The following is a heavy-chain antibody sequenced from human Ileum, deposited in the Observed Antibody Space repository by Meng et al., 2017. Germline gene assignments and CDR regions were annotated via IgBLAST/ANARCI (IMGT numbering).Heavy chain of an antibody. CDR3: ARAETALDY. CDR2: IHYSGSR. CDR1: CGSVSSASYY. V-gene: IGHV4-61*01. D-gene: IGHD5-18*01. Sequence: QGHLRTPAPGLVRPSETLSLPCNVSCGSVSSASYYWSWIRQPPGKGLEWIGLIHYSGSRNYNPSLKSRVTMSVDTSKNQVSLRLTSVTAADTAAYYCARAETALDYWGQGTLVTVSS. J-gene: IGHJ4*02.